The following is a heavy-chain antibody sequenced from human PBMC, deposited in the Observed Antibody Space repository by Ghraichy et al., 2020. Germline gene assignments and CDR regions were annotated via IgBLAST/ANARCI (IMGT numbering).Heavy chain of an antibody. CDR3: ARGTYCSGGSCYGLGWYYYGMDV. CDR2: IIPICGTA. D-gene: IGHD2-15*01. CDR1: GGTFSSYA. V-gene: IGHV1-69*13. J-gene: IGHJ6*02. Sequence: SVKVSCKASGGTFSSYAISWVRQAPGPGLEWMGGIIPICGTANYAQKFQGRVTITADESTSTAYMELSSLRSEDTAVYYCARGTYCSGGSCYGLGWYYYGMDVWGQGTTVTVSS.